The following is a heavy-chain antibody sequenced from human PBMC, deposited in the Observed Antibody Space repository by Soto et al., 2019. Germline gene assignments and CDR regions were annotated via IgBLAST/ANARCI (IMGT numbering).Heavy chain of an antibody. CDR1: GYTFTGYY. CDR2: ISPKSGGA. D-gene: IGHD1-26*01. V-gene: IGHV1-2*02. Sequence: QVQLVQSGAEVKESGASVKVSCKASGYTFTGYYIHWVRQTPGQGLEWVGEISPKSGGARYAQKFQGRVTMTKDTSITTVYMELSNLSPDDTAVYFCGRGRSGEIVVFYWGQGTLVTVHS. CDR3: GRGRSGEIVVFY. J-gene: IGHJ4*02.